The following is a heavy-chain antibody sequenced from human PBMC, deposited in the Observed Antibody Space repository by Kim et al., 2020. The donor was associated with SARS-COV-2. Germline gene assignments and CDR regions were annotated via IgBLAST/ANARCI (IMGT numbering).Heavy chain of an antibody. Sequence: GGSLRLSCAASGFTFSSYWMHWVRKAPGEGLVWVSRVSNDGSSTTYADSVKGRFTISRDNAKNTLYLQMKSLRAEDAAVYYCARVGTFCTGGSCYDYWGQGTLVTVSS. V-gene: IGHV3-74*01. CDR2: VSNDGSST. CDR1: GFTFSSYW. J-gene: IGHJ4*02. D-gene: IGHD2-15*01. CDR3: ARVGTFCTGGSCYDY.